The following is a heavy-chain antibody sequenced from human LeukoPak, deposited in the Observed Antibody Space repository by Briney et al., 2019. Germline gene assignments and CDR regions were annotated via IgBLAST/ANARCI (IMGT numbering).Heavy chain of an antibody. CDR3: AKVVQYTASTGTGLDY. V-gene: IGHV3-33*06. D-gene: IGHD6-13*01. CDR1: GFTFFNYG. CDR2: IWNDGSYK. Sequence: PGGSLRLSCAASGFTFFNYGMHWVRQAPGKGRDWVAVIWNDGSYKYYADPVKGRFTISRDNPKNTLYLQMNSLRAEDTAIYYCAKVVQYTASTGTGLDYWGQGTLVTVSS. J-gene: IGHJ4*02.